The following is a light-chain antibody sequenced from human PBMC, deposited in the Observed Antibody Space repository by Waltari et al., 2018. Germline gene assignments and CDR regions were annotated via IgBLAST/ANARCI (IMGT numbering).Light chain of an antibody. J-gene: IGLJ2*01. CDR2: EVS. V-gene: IGLV2-8*01. CDR3: SSYAGSNNLV. Sequence: QSALTPPPSASGSPGPSVTISCTGTSSDVGGYNYVSWYQQHPGKAPKLMISEVSKRPSGVPDRFSGSKSGNTASLTVSGLQAEDEADYYCSSYAGSNNLVFGGGTKLTVL. CDR1: SSDVGGYNY.